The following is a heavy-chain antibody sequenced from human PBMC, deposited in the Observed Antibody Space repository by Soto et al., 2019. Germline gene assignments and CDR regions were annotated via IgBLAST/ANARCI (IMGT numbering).Heavy chain of an antibody. Sequence: SETLSLTCTVSGGSISSGGYYWSWIRQHPGKGLEWIGYIYYSGSTYYNPSLKSRVTISVDTSKNQFSLKLSSVTAADTAVYYCARGGYCSGGSCGSDDAFDIWGQGTMVTVSS. V-gene: IGHV4-31*03. CDR1: GGSISSGGYY. CDR2: IYYSGST. CDR3: ARGGYCSGGSCGSDDAFDI. J-gene: IGHJ3*02. D-gene: IGHD2-15*01.